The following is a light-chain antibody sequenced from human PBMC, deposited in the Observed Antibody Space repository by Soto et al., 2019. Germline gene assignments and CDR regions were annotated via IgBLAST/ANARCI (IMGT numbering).Light chain of an antibody. CDR3: QQYGSSGT. CDR2: GAS. V-gene: IGKV3-20*01. CDR1: QSVSSN. Sequence: EIVMTQSPATLSVSPGERATLPCRASQSVSSNLAWYQQKPGQAPRLLIYGASSRATGIPDRFSGSGSGTDFTLTISRLEPEDFAVYYCQQYGSSGTFGQGTKVDIK. J-gene: IGKJ1*01.